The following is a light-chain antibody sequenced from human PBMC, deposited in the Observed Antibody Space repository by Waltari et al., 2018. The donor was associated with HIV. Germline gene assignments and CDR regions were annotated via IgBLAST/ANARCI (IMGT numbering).Light chain of an antibody. V-gene: IGLV2-14*03. CDR3: ASFTGDNTVI. CDR2: DVA. J-gene: IGLJ2*01. Sequence: AVTQPASVSGLPGQSTTISCTGEDSDFGLYNFVSWYKQHSGQPPRLILYDVASRASGFSDRFSGSMSGNTASLAIAGLRAEDEGHYYCASFTGDNTVIFGGGTEVTVL. CDR1: DSDFGLYNF.